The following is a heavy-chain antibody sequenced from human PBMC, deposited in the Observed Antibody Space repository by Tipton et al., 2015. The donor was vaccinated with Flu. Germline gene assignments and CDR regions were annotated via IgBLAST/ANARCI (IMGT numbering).Heavy chain of an antibody. CDR2: INHSGST. CDR1: GGSFSGYY. CDR3: ARHSSSARGWFDP. J-gene: IGHJ5*02. Sequence: LVQSSETLSLTCAVYGGSFSGYYWSWIRQPPGKGLEWIGEINHSGSTNYNPSLKSRVTISVDTSKNHFSLKLSSVTAADTAVYYCARHSSSARGWFDPWGQGTLVTVSS. D-gene: IGHD1-26*01. V-gene: IGHV4-34*01.